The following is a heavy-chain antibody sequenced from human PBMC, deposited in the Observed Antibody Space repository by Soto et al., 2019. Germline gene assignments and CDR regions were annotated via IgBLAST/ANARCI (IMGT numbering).Heavy chain of an antibody. J-gene: IGHJ5*02. CDR2: IYYSGST. CDR3: ASPKIAFYNWFDP. Sequence: SETLSLTCTVSGGSISSSSYYWGWIRQPPGKGLEWIGSIYYSGSTYYNPSLKSRVTISVDTSKNQFSLKLSSVTAADMAVYYCASPKIAFYNWFDPWGQGTLVTVSS. V-gene: IGHV4-39*01. D-gene: IGHD3-3*02. CDR1: GGSISSSSYY.